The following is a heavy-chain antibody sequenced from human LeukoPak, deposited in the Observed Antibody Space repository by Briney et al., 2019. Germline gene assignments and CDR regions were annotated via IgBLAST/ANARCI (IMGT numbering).Heavy chain of an antibody. CDR1: GFTVSDYH. D-gene: IGHD3-16*01. Sequence: GGSLRLSCAASGFTVSDYHMSWVRQAPGRGLEWVSYITSSGRSTNYADSVKGRFTISRDNAKNSVVLQMSSLTVEDTAVYHCTRERRGRYYAFEYWGQGALVTVSS. CDR3: TRERRGRYYAFEY. CDR2: ITSSGRST. V-gene: IGHV3-11*01. J-gene: IGHJ4*02.